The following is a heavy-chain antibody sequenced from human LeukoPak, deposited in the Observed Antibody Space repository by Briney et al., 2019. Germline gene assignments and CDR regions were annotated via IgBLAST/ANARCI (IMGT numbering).Heavy chain of an antibody. Sequence: GALVKVSCKASGYTFTSYAMNWVRQAPGQGLEWMGWININTGNPTYAQGFTGRFVFSLDTSVSTAYLQISSLKAEDTAMYYCARVGFPTYYYYMDVWGKGTTVTVSS. CDR3: ARVGFPTYYYYMDV. J-gene: IGHJ6*03. CDR1: GYTFTSYA. D-gene: IGHD3-10*01. V-gene: IGHV7-4-1*02. CDR2: ININTGNP.